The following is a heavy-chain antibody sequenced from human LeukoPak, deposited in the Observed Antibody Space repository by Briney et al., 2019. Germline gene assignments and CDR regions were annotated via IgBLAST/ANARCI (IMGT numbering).Heavy chain of an antibody. Sequence: ASVKVSCKASGYTFTSYGISWVRQAPGQGLEWMGWISAYNGNTNYAQKLQGRVTMTTDTSTSTAYMELRSLRSEDTAVYYCARLGDGYNLGFGIPYYFDYWGQGTLVTVSS. CDR1: GYTFTSYG. V-gene: IGHV1-18*01. CDR3: ARLGDGYNLGFGIPYYFDY. J-gene: IGHJ4*02. CDR2: ISAYNGNT. D-gene: IGHD5-24*01.